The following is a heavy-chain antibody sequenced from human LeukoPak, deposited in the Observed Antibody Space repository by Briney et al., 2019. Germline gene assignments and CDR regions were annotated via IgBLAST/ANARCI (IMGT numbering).Heavy chain of an antibody. CDR3: ARAGEVRDGYKGTFDY. CDR2: IYNTGST. V-gene: IGHV4-59*01. D-gene: IGHD5-24*01. CDR1: GGSISDYY. Sequence: PSETLSLTCTVSGGSISDYYWSWIRQPPGKGLEWIGYIYNTGSTVYNPSLRSRVTISVDTSKNQFSLQLSSVTAADTAVYYCARAGEVRDGYKGTFDYWGQGTLVTVSS. J-gene: IGHJ4*02.